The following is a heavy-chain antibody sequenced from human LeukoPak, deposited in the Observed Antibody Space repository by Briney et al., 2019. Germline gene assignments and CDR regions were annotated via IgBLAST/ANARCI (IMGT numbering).Heavy chain of an antibody. V-gene: IGHV3-23*01. CDR1: GFTFSSYA. CDR2: ISGSGGST. J-gene: IGHJ4*02. Sequence: GGSPRLSCAASGFTFSSYAMSWVRQAPGKGLEWVSAISGSGGSTYYADSVKGRFTISRDNSKNTLYLLMNSLRGEDTAVYYCANDYGLGTYSRYWGQGTLVTVSS. CDR3: ANDYGLGTYSRY. D-gene: IGHD3-10*01.